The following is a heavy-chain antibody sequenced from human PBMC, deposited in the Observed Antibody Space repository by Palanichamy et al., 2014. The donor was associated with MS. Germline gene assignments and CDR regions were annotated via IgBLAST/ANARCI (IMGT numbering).Heavy chain of an antibody. D-gene: IGHD3-16*01. J-gene: IGHJ6*02. CDR1: GFSVSSNY. CDR3: ASRTYSYYHYGMDV. Sequence: EVQLVESWGRRWSTRGGSLRLSCVASGFSVSSNYMSWARQAPGKGLEWVSILYNSGSTYYADSVKGRFTISRDSSKNTLSLQMNSLRAEDTAVYYCASRTYSYYHYGMDVWGQGTTVTVSS. CDR2: LYNSGST. V-gene: IGHV3-66*01.